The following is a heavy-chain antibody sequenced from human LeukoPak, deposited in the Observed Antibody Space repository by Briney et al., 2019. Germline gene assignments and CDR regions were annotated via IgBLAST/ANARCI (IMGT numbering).Heavy chain of an antibody. Sequence: GGSLRLSCAASGFTFSSYGMHWVRQAPGKGLEWVAVISYDGSNKYYADSVKGRFTIPRDNSKNTLYLQMNSLRAEDTAVYYCAKDGVPAAIGYFDYWGQGTLVTVSS. J-gene: IGHJ4*02. D-gene: IGHD2-2*01. CDR2: ISYDGSNK. V-gene: IGHV3-30*18. CDR3: AKDGVPAAIGYFDY. CDR1: GFTFSSYG.